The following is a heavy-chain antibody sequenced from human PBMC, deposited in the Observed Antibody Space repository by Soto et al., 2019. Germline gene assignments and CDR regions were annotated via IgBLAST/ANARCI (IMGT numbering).Heavy chain of an antibody. Sequence: GGSLRLSCAASGFTFINAWMSWVRQAPGKGLEWVGRIKSKTDGGTTDYAAPVKGRFTISRDDSRNTLYLQMNSLKTEEDTAVYYCAVGWRIPHYFDYWGQGTLVTVSS. V-gene: IGHV3-15*01. J-gene: IGHJ4*02. CDR3: AVGWRIPHYFDY. CDR1: GFTFINAW. D-gene: IGHD1-26*01. CDR2: IKSKTDGGTT.